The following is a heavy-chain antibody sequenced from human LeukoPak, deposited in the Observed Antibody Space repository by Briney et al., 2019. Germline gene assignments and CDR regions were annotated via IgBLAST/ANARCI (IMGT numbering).Heavy chain of an antibody. D-gene: IGHD3-22*01. J-gene: IGHJ5*02. Sequence: SETLSLTCTVSGGSISSGSYYWSWIRQPAGKGLEWIGRIYTSGSTNYNPSLKSRVTISVDTSKNQFSLKLSSVTAADTAVYYCARVRPVVKSGWFDPWGQGTLVTVSS. V-gene: IGHV4-61*02. CDR1: GGSISSGSYY. CDR2: IYTSGST. CDR3: ARVRPVVKSGWFDP.